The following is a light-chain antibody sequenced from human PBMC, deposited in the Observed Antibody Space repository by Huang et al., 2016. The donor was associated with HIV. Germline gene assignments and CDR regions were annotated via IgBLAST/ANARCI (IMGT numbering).Light chain of an antibody. CDR1: QDISNA. Sequence: DIQMTQSPSSLSAFVGGRITITCRASQDISNALAWLQQKPGRAPKSLIYGVFKLQSGVPSKFSGNGSGTEFTLAISSLQPEDSATYYCQQYISYPITFGQGTRLEI. J-gene: IGKJ5*01. CDR2: GVF. V-gene: IGKV1-16*02. CDR3: QQYISYPIT.